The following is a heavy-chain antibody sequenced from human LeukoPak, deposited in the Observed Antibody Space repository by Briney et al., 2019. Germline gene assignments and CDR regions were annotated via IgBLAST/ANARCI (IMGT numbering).Heavy chain of an antibody. V-gene: IGHV1-2*02. J-gene: IGHJ5*02. Sequence: ASVKVSCKASGYTFTGYYMHWVRQAPGQGLEWMGWINPNSGGTNYAQKFQGRVTMTRDTSISTAYMELSRLRSDDTAVYYCARDGYCSSTSCPNWFDPWGQGTLVTVSS. D-gene: IGHD2-2*03. CDR3: ARDGYCSSTSCPNWFDP. CDR1: GYTFTGYY. CDR2: INPNSGGT.